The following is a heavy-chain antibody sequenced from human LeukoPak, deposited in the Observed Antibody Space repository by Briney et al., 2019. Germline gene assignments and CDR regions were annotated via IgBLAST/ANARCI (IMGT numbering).Heavy chain of an antibody. CDR2: IRNKDNKYIT. Sequence: PGGSLRLSCAASGFTFSDHYMEWVRQAPGKRLEWVGRIRNKDNKYITEYTASVRGRFTISRDDSESSLYLQMNSLKTEDTAVYYCASGLGSLLPAYWGQGTLVTVSS. V-gene: IGHV3-72*01. D-gene: IGHD3/OR15-3a*01. CDR1: GFTFSDHY. J-gene: IGHJ4*02. CDR3: ASGLGSLLPAY.